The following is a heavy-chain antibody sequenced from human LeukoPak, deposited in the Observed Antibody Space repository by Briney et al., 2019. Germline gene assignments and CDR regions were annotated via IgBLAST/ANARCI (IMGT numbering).Heavy chain of an antibody. CDR1: GVSISSYY. V-gene: IGHV4-59*01. J-gene: IGHJ6*03. CDR2: IFYSGST. Sequence: SETLSLTCTVSGVSISSYYWSWIRQPPGKGLEWIGYIFYSGSTNYNPSLKSRVTISLDTSKNQFSLKLSSVTAADTAVYYCARRLLQYSYGRGFYSYYMDVWGKGTTVTVSS. CDR3: ARRLLQYSYGRGFYSYYMDV. D-gene: IGHD5-18*01.